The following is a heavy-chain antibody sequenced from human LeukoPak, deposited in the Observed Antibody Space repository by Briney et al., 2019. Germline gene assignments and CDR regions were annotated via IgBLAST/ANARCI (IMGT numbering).Heavy chain of an antibody. Sequence: GGSLRLSCAASGFTFSSYWMNWVRQAPGKGLVWVSRINSDGSSTSYAGSVKGRFTISRDNAKNTLYLQMSSLTIEDTAVYYCAKEPGEGGSALDYWGQGTLVTVYS. J-gene: IGHJ4*02. V-gene: IGHV3-74*01. CDR1: GFTFSSYW. CDR3: AKEPGEGGSALDY. D-gene: IGHD3-16*01. CDR2: INSDGSST.